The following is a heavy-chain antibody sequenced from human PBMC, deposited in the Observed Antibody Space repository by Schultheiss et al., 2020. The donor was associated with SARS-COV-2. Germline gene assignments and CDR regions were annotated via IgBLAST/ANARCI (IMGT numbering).Heavy chain of an antibody. V-gene: IGHV3-64D*06. D-gene: IGHD3-22*01. Sequence: GGSLRLSCSASRFTFSSYAMHWVRQAPGKGLEYVSAISSNGGSTYYADSVKGRFTISRDNSKNTLYLQMSSLRAEDTAVYYCVKDRSYYFDSSGYFQHWGQGTLVTVSS. CDR2: ISSNGGST. CDR3: VKDRSYYFDSSGYFQH. J-gene: IGHJ1*01. CDR1: RFTFSSYA.